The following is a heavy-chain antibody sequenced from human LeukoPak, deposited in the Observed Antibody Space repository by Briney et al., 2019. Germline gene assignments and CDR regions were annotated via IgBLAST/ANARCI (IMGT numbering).Heavy chain of an antibody. CDR1: GFTFSSYA. D-gene: IGHD3-22*01. CDR3: AKVLYYYDSSGYYDY. CDR2: ISGSGGST. Sequence: GGSLRLXCAASGFTFSSYAMSWVRQAPGKGLEWVSAISGSGGSTYYADSVKGRFTISRDNSKNTLYLQMNSLRAEDTAVYYCAKVLYYYDSSGYYDYWGQGTLVTVSS. J-gene: IGHJ4*02. V-gene: IGHV3-23*01.